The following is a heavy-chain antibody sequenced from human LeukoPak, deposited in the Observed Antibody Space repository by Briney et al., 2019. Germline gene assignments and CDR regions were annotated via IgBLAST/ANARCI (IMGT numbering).Heavy chain of an antibody. Sequence: SETLSLTCTVSGGSISSYYWSWIRQPAGKGLEWIGRIYTSGSTNYNPSLKSRVTMSVDTSKNQFSLKLSSVTAADTAVYYCARNEGAARPYYFDYWGQGNLVTVSS. CDR2: IYTSGST. CDR3: ARNEGAARPYYFDY. CDR1: GGSISSYY. D-gene: IGHD6-6*01. V-gene: IGHV4-4*07. J-gene: IGHJ4*02.